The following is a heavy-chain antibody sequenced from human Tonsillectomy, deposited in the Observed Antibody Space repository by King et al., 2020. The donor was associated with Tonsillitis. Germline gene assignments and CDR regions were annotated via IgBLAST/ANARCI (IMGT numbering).Heavy chain of an antibody. V-gene: IGHV3-30*04. CDR2: ISYDGSIK. D-gene: IGHD1-14*01. CDR1: GFTFRNYA. CDR3: AREPERRGYYYGMDV. Sequence: VQLVESGGGVVQPGRSLRLSCAASGFTFRNYAIHWVRQTPGKGLEWVAIISYDGSIKYYADSVTGRFTISRDNSKDTLYLQMCSLRAEDTAVYYCAREPERRGYYYGMDVWGQGTTVTVSS. J-gene: IGHJ6*02.